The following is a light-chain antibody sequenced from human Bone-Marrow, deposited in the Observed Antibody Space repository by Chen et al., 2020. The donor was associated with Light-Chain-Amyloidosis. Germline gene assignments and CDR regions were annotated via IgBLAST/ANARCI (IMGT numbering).Light chain of an antibody. J-gene: IGLJ3*02. CDR1: NIGSTS. Sequence: SYVLTQQSSVSVAPGQTATSACGGNNIGSTSVHWYQQTPGPAPLLVVYDDSDRPSGIPERCSGSNAGNTATLTISRVEAGDEADYYCQVWDRSSDRPVFGGGTKLTVL. V-gene: IGLV3-21*02. CDR3: QVWDRSSDRPV. CDR2: DDS.